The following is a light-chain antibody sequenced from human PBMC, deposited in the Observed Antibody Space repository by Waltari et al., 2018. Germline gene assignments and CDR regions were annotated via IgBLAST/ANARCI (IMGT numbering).Light chain of an antibody. V-gene: IGKV1-5*03. CDR1: QSINKW. J-gene: IGKJ2*01. Sequence: DIQVTQSPSTLSASGGDSVPITCRTSQSINKWVSWYQQKPGKTPKLLIYRASSLESGVPSRFRGSGSATEFTLSISGLQPDDVATYYCQQYNSYPYTFGQGTKVEI. CDR3: QQYNSYPYT. CDR2: RAS.